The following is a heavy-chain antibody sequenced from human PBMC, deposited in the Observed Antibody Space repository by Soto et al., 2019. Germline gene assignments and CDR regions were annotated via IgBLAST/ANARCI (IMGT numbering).Heavy chain of an antibody. D-gene: IGHD6-13*01. V-gene: IGHV4-39*01. CDR3: ARTSNSSSWYTTDYYFDY. CDR1: GGSISSSRYY. J-gene: IGHJ4*02. Sequence: QLQLQESGPGLVKPSETLSLTCTVSGGSISSSRYYWGWIRQPPGKGLEWIGSIYYSGSTYYNPSLESRFNISVDTSKNQFSLKLSSVTAADTAVYYCARTSNSSSWYTTDYYFDYWGQGTLVTVSS. CDR2: IYYSGST.